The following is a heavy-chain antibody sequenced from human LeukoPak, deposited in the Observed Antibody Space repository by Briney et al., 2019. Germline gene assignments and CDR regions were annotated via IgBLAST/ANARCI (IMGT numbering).Heavy chain of an antibody. J-gene: IGHJ6*03. V-gene: IGHV3-23*01. CDR1: GFTFSSYA. CDR2: ISGSGGST. D-gene: IGHD3-3*01. CDR3: AKDLVRITIFGVVIPPGYYLDV. Sequence: GGSLRLSCAASGFTFSSYAMRWVRQAPGKGLEWVSTISGSGGSTYYADSVKGRFTISRDNSKNTLYLQMNSLRAEDTAVYYCAKDLVRITIFGVVIPPGYYLDVWGKGTTVTVSS.